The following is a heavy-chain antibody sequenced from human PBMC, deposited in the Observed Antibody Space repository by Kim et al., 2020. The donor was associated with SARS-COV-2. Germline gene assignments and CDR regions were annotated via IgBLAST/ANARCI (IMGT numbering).Heavy chain of an antibody. CDR1: GFTFSDYY. J-gene: IGHJ6*02. CDR3: ARDTPDYGSGSRGVFSEPYYYYGMDV. V-gene: IGHV3-11*06. D-gene: IGHD3-10*01. CDR2: ISSSSSYT. Sequence: GGSLRLSCAASGFTFSDYYMSWIRQAPGKGLEWVSYISSSSSYTNYADSVKGRFTISRDNAKNSLYLQMNSLRAEDTAVYYCARDTPDYGSGSRGVFSEPYYYYGMDVWGQGTTVTVSS.